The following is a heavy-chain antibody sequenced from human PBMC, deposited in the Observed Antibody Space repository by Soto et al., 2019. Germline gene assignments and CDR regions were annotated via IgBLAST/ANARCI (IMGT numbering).Heavy chain of an antibody. J-gene: IGHJ6*02. Sequence: GGSLRLSCAASGFTCSSYWMSWVRQAPGKGLEWVANIKQDGSEKYYVDSVKGRFTISRDNAKNSLYLQMNSLRAEDTAVYYCARDLTPFWSGRPYDMDVWGQGTTVTVSS. CDR2: IKQDGSEK. V-gene: IGHV3-7*05. CDR3: ARDLTPFWSGRPYDMDV. CDR1: GFTCSSYW. D-gene: IGHD3-3*01.